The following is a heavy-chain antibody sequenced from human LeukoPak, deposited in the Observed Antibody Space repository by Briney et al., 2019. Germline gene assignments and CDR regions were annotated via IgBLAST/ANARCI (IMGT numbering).Heavy chain of an antibody. Sequence: ASVKVSCKASGYTFTRYGISWVRQAPAQGLEWMGWISAYHGNTNYAQTFQGRVTMTTDTSTSTAYMELRSLRSDDTAAYYCARRGRWTTVTTCDYWGQGTLVTVSS. J-gene: IGHJ4*02. CDR1: GYTFTRYG. D-gene: IGHD4-17*01. V-gene: IGHV1-18*01. CDR2: ISAYHGNT. CDR3: ARRGRWTTVTTCDY.